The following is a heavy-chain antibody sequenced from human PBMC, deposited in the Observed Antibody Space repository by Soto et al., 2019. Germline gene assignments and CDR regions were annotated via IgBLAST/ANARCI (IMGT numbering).Heavy chain of an antibody. J-gene: IGHJ6*02. D-gene: IGHD6-19*01. V-gene: IGHV3-30*18. CDR1: GFTFSSYG. Sequence: QVQLVESGGGVVQPGRSLRLSCAASGFTFSSYGMHWVRQGPGKGLEWVAVILYDGSKKYYADSVKGRFTISRDNSKNTLYLQMSSLRAEDTALYYCVKDGSSGWPYFDDMDVWGQGTTVTVSS. CDR3: VKDGSSGWPYFDDMDV. CDR2: ILYDGSKK.